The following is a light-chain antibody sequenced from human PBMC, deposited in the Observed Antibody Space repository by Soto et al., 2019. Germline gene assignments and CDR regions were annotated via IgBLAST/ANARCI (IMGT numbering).Light chain of an antibody. CDR2: ATS. J-gene: IGKJ1*01. CDR1: QSISSY. Sequence: VGDRVTITCRASQSISSYLNWYQQKPGKAPNLLIYATSSLQSGVPSRFSGSGAGTDFTRTISSLQPEDVASDYCQQSYSTIRSFGQGTKVDIK. V-gene: IGKV1-39*01. CDR3: QQSYSTIRS.